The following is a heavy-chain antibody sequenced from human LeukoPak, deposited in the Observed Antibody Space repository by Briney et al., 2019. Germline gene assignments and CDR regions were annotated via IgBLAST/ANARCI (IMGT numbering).Heavy chain of an antibody. D-gene: IGHD2-2*01. V-gene: IGHV1-2*02. CDR3: ARDQEGIVVVPAATHGRNWFDP. CDR1: GYTFTGYY. J-gene: IGHJ5*02. Sequence: GASVKVSCKASGYTFTGYYMQWVRQAPGQGLEWMGWINPNSGGTNYAQKFQGRVTMTRDTSISTAYMELSRLRSDYTAVYYCARDQEGIVVVPAATHGRNWFDPWGQGTLVTVSS. CDR2: INPNSGGT.